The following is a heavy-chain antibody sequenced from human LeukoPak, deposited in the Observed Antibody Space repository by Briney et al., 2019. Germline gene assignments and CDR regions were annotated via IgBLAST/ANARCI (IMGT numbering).Heavy chain of an antibody. D-gene: IGHD3-10*01. CDR3: AKDFGYYASGNALGAFDI. Sequence: PGGSLRLSCAASGFTFSDYYMSWIRQAPGKVLEWVSYISSSGSTIYYADSVKGRFTISRDNSKNTLYLQMNSLRAEDTAVYYCAKDFGYYASGNALGAFDIWGQGTMVTVSS. J-gene: IGHJ3*02. CDR1: GFTFSDYY. CDR2: ISSSGSTI. V-gene: IGHV3-11*04.